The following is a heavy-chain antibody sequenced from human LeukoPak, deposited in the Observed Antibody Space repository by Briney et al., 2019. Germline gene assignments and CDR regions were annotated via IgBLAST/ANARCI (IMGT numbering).Heavy chain of an antibody. D-gene: IGHD5-24*01. CDR1: GYSFTSYW. CDR2: IYPGDSDT. V-gene: IGHV5-51*01. Sequence: GESLKISCKGSGYSFTSYWIGWVRQTPGKGLEWMGIIYPGDSDTRYSPSFQGQVTISADKSISTAYLQWSSLKASDTAMYYCARQVEMATVNNWFDPWGQGTLVTVSS. J-gene: IGHJ5*02. CDR3: ARQVEMATVNNWFDP.